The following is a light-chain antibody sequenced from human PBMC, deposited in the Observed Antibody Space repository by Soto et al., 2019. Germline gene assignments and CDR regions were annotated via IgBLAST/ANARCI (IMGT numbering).Light chain of an antibody. CDR1: KSNIGDNP. J-gene: IGLJ3*02. V-gene: IGLV1-44*01. CDR3: ATWDDSLNGWV. Sequence: QSVLTQPPSASGTPGQRVIISCSGSKSNIGDNPVNWFQQFPGTAPKLLIFSNDERPSGVPERFSGSKSGASAPLAISGLQSDDEADYSCATWDDSLNGWVFGGGTKLTVL. CDR2: SND.